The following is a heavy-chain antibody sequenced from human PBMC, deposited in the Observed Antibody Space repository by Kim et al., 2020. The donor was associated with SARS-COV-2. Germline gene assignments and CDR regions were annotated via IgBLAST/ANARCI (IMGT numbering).Heavy chain of an antibody. CDR2: ISYDGSNK. J-gene: IGHJ6*01. D-gene: IGHD1-1*01. V-gene: IGHV3-30*18. CDR3: AKDRAVQLERLEVYYGM. CDR1: GFTFSSYG. Sequence: GGSLRLSCAASGFTFSSYGMHWVRQAPGKGLEWVAVISYDGSNKYYADSVKGRFTISRDNSKNTLYLQMNSLRAEDTAVYYCAKDRAVQLERLEVYYGM.